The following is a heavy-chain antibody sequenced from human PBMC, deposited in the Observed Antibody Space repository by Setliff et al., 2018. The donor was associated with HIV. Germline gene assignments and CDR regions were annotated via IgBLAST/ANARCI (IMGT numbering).Heavy chain of an antibody. CDR2: ISYDGSNK. CDR1: GFTFDDYA. V-gene: IGHV3-30*07. D-gene: IGHD4-17*01. Sequence: GGSLRLSCAASGFTFDDYAMHWVRQAPGKGLEWVAVISYDGSNKYYADSVRGRFTVSRDNSKNTLYLQMNNLRVEDKAVYYCAKDPNGDYVGAFDSWGPGTMVTVSS. J-gene: IGHJ3*01. CDR3: AKDPNGDYVGAFDS.